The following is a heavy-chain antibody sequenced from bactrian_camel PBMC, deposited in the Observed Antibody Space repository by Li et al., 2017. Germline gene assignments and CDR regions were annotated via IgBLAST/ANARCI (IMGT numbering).Heavy chain of an antibody. V-gene: IGHV3S26*01. Sequence: VQLVESGGGPVQAGGSLRLSCVASGDTRSSYCMAWFRQAPGKEREGVAAAGDNDVTSYTDSVKGRFTISRDNAKNTLYLQLNSLKTEDTAMYYCRIAWGASSDSPGGGRGTQVTVS. J-gene: IGHJ4*01. CDR2: AGDNDVT. CDR1: GDTRSSYC. D-gene: IGHD4*01.